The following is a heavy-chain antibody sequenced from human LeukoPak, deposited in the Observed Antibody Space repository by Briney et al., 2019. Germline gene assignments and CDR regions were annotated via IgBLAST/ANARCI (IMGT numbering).Heavy chain of an antibody. V-gene: IGHV3-74*01. Sequence: GGSLRLSCAASGFTFSSYWMHWVRQAPGEGLVWVSRINSDGSSTSYADSVKGRFTISRDNAKNTLYLQMNSLRAEDTAVYYCARTPGYSYGFHYYYYMDVWGKGTTVTVSS. D-gene: IGHD5-18*01. CDR2: INSDGSST. CDR3: ARTPGYSYGFHYYYYMDV. J-gene: IGHJ6*03. CDR1: GFTFSSYW.